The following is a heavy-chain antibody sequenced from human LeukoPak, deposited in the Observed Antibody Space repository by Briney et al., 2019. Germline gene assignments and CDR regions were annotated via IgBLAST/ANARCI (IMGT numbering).Heavy chain of an antibody. CDR3: ARARGYYDSSGSQGMDV. CDR1: GGSISSYY. CDR2: IYYSGST. J-gene: IGHJ6*02. Sequence: SETLSLTCTVSGGSISSYYWSWIRQPPGKGLEWIGYIYYSGSTNYNPSLKSRVTISVDTSKNQFSLKLSSVTAADTAVYYCARARGYYDSSGSQGMDVWGQGTTVTVSS. V-gene: IGHV4-59*08. D-gene: IGHD3-22*01.